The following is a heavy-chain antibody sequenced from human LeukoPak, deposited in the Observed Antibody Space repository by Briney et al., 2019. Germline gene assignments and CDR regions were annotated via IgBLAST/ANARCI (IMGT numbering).Heavy chain of an antibody. CDR3: ARPRTYYDFWRGYPPFDY. CDR2: IITNYGTT. CDR1: GGTFSDYA. D-gene: IGHD3-3*01. Sequence: SVKVSCKASGGTFSDYAISWVRQAPGQGLEWMGGIITNYGTTNYAQKYQGRVTITADESTTTVYMELSSLRSEDTAVYYCARPRTYYDFWRGYPPFDYWGQGTLVTVSS. J-gene: IGHJ4*02. V-gene: IGHV1-69*13.